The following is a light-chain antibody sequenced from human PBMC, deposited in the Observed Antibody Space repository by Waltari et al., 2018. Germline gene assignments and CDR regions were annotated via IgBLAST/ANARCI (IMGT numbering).Light chain of an antibody. Sequence: VMTQSPATLSLFPGERAVLSCWASQSIETNLAWFQQKPGQAPRLLISGASTRATNVPTRFSGSGSGKAFTLTISSLQSEDFAVYYCQQYNNWPPWTFGPGTKVEIK. CDR3: QQYNNWPPWT. CDR1: QSIETN. J-gene: IGKJ1*01. CDR2: GAS. V-gene: IGKV3-15*01.